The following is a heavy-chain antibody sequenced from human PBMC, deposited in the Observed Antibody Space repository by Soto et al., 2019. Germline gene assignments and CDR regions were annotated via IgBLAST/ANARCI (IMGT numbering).Heavy chain of an antibody. V-gene: IGHV4-4*02. D-gene: IGHD2-21*02. CDR3: ARGGDWQFDY. Sequence: QVQLQESGPGLVKPSGTLSLTCAVSGDSNSSDKWWSWVRQPPGKGLEWIGEIHHSGRTNYNPSLKSRVTILVEKSKNQVSLELSSMTAADTAVYYCARGGDWQFDYWGQGTLVTVSS. CDR2: IHHSGRT. J-gene: IGHJ4*02. CDR1: GDSNSSDKW.